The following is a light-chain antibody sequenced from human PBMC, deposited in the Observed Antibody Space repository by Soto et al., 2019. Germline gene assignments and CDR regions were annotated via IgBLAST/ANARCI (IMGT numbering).Light chain of an antibody. J-gene: IGKJ5*01. CDR3: QQYNAWPIT. Sequence: EIVMTQSPATLSVSPGERATLFCRASHSVSSSLAWYQQKPGQAPRLLIYGVSTRAAGIPARFRGSGSGADFTLTITSLQSEDFAIYYCQQYNAWPITFGQGTRLEI. CDR1: HSVSSS. V-gene: IGKV3-15*01. CDR2: GVS.